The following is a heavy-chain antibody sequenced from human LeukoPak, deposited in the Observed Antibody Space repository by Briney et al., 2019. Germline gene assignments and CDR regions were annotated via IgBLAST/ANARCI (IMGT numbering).Heavy chain of an antibody. CDR1: GGSISKFY. CDR2: IYYSGST. V-gene: IGHV4-59*08. D-gene: IGHD1-26*01. J-gene: IGHJ4*02. Sequence: SETLSLTCIVSGGSISKFYWSWIRQPPGKGLEWIGYIYYSGSTNYNPSLKSRVTISVDTSKNQFSLKLSSVTAADTAVYYCARRVGATGEVDYWGQGTLVTVSS. CDR3: ARRVGATGEVDY.